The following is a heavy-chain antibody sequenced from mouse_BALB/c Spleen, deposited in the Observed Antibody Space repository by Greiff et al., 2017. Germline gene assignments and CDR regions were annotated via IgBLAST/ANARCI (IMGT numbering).Heavy chain of an antibody. Sequence: VQGVESGPGLVAPSQSLSITCTVSGFSLTGYGVNWVRQPPGKGLEWLGMIWGDGSTDYNSALKSRLSISKDNSKSQVFLKMNSLQTDDTARYYCARDYGSSYDYYAMDYWGQGTSVTVSS. CDR3: ARDYGSSYDYYAMDY. D-gene: IGHD1-1*01. CDR1: GFSLTGYG. CDR2: IWGDGST. V-gene: IGHV2-6-7*01. J-gene: IGHJ4*01.